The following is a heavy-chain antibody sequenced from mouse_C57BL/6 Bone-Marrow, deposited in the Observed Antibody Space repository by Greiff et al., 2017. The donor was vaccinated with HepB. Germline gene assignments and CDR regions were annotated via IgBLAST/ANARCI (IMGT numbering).Heavy chain of an antibody. Sequence: EVMLVESGGGLVKPGGSLKLSCAASGFTFSDYGMHWVRQAPEKGLEWVAYISSGSSTIYYADTVKGRFTISRDKAKNTLFLQMTSLRSEDTAMYYCARRFITPWYFDVWGTGTTVTVSS. D-gene: IGHD1-1*01. J-gene: IGHJ1*03. CDR3: ARRFITPWYFDV. CDR1: GFTFSDYG. V-gene: IGHV5-17*01. CDR2: ISSGSSTI.